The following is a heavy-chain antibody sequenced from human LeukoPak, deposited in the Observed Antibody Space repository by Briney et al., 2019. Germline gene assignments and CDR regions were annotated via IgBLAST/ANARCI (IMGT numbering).Heavy chain of an antibody. CDR3: ARDHGDFVGVKVGFDS. Sequence: ASVTVSCKASGYTFTNYAISWVRQAPGQGLEWVARISGYSGNTDYAQKVKDRVTVTADTSTAYLEMRGLTSDDTAVYYCARDHGDFVGVKVGFDSWGQGTLVTVSS. D-gene: IGHD4-17*01. CDR2: ISGYSGNT. J-gene: IGHJ4*02. CDR1: GYTFTNYA. V-gene: IGHV1-18*01.